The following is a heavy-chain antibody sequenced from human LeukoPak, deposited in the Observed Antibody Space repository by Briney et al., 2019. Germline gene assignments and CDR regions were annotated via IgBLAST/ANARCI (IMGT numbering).Heavy chain of an antibody. V-gene: IGHV3-30-3*01. Sequence: SGGSLRLSCAASGFTFSSYAMHWVRQAPGKGLEWVAVISYDGSNKYYADSAKGRFTISRDNSKNTLYLQMNSLRAEDTAVYYCARDMGATIILSAFDIWGQGTMVTVSS. CDR3: ARDMGATIILSAFDI. CDR1: GFTFSSYA. J-gene: IGHJ3*02. D-gene: IGHD5-24*01. CDR2: ISYDGSNK.